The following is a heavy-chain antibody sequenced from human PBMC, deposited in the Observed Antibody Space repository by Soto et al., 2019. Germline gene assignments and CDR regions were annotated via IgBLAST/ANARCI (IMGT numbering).Heavy chain of an antibody. CDR2: IRSKANSYAT. D-gene: IGHD6-13*01. J-gene: IGHJ4*02. CDR1: GFTFSGSA. CDR3: TSIAGLMLAPDY. V-gene: IGHV3-73*01. Sequence: ESGGGLVQPGGSLKLSCAASGFTFSGSAMHWVRQASGKGLEWVGRIRSKANSYATAYAASVKGRFTISRDDSKNTAYLQMNSLKTEDTAVYYCTSIAGLMLAPDYWGQGTLVTVSS.